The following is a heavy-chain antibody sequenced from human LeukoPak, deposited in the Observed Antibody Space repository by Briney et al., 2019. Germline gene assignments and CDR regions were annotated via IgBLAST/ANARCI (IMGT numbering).Heavy chain of an antibody. CDR1: GYTFTSYY. CDR3: ARDRDSSGWYEGCAFDI. J-gene: IGHJ3*02. Sequence: ASVKVSCKASGYTFTSYYMHWVRQAPGQGLEWMGIINPSGGSTSYAQKFQGRVTMTRDMSTSTVHMELSSLRSEDTAVYYCARDRDSSGWYEGCAFDIWGQGTMVTVSS. V-gene: IGHV1-46*01. CDR2: INPSGGST. D-gene: IGHD6-19*01.